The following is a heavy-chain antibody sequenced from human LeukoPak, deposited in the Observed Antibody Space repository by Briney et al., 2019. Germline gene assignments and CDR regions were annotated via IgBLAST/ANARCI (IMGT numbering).Heavy chain of an antibody. D-gene: IGHD2-2*01. J-gene: IGHJ4*02. V-gene: IGHV3-23*01. CDR2: ISGSGGST. CDR3: AKDTPRYCSSTSCYVANPPY. CDR1: GFTFSSYA. Sequence: GGSLRLSCAASGFTFSSYAMSWVRQAPGKGLEWVSAISGSGGSTYYADSVKGRFTISRDNSKNTLYLQMNSLRAEDTAVHYCAKDTPRYCSSTSCYVANPPYWGQGTLVTVSS.